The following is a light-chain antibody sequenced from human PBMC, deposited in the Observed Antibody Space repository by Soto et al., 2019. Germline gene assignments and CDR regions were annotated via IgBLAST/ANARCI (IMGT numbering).Light chain of an antibody. CDR3: QQYGISLT. Sequence: EIVLTQSPGTVSLSPGETATLSCRASQTVTSGYLAWYQQRPGQAPRLLIHVTSSRATGIPDRFSGRGSGTDFTLTINRLEPEDFAVYYCQQYGISLTFGGGTKVEI. CDR2: VTS. CDR1: QTVTSGY. J-gene: IGKJ4*01. V-gene: IGKV3-20*01.